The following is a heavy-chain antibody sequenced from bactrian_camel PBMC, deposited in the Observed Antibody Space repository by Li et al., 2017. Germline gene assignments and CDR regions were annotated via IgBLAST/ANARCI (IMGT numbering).Heavy chain of an antibody. D-gene: IGHD4*01. CDR3: AAGTPPWILTMRQDEYKY. J-gene: IGHJ4*01. V-gene: IGHV3S53*01. Sequence: HVQLVESGGGSVEAGGSLRLSCVASAVIYRSYCMSWFRQAPGKERAGVATLTRDGGITYADSVKGRFTISADASAQTIYLQVNSLKPEDTAMYYCAAGTPPWILTMRQDEYKYWGQGTQVTVS. CDR2: LTRDGGI. CDR1: AVIYRSYC.